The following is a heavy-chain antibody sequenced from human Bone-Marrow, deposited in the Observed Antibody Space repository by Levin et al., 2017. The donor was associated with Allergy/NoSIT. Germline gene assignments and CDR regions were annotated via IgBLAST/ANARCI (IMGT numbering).Heavy chain of an antibody. CDR3: TRSRSSITIFGVVIINAFDS. CDR1: GFTFGEYA. J-gene: IGHJ3*02. CDR2: IRSKAYGGTT. D-gene: IGHD3-3*01. V-gene: IGHV3-49*04. Sequence: GGSLRLSCTASGFTFGEYAMSWVRQAPGKGLEWVGFIRSKAYGGTTEYAASVKGRFTISRDDSKSIAYLQMNSLKTEDTAVYYCTRSRSSITIFGVVIINAFDSWGQGTMVTVSS.